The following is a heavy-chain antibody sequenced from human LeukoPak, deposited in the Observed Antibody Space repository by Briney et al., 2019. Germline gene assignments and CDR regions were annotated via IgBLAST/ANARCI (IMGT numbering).Heavy chain of an antibody. CDR3: ARDSGSGTFT. V-gene: IGHV4-59*01. D-gene: IGHD3-10*01. J-gene: IGHJ5*02. CDR1: GDSISSYY. CDR2: IYYTGIT. Sequence: SETLSLTCTVSGDSISSYYWSWIRQPPGKGLEWIGYIYYTGITNYNPSLKSRVTMSVDTSKAQFSLNLTSVIAADTAVYYCARDSGSGTFTWGQGTLVTVSS.